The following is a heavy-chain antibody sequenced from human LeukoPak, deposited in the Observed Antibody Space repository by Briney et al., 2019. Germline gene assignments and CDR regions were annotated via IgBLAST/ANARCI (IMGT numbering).Heavy chain of an antibody. CDR1: GFTFSNAW. D-gene: IGHD6-13*01. CDR3: TTGNGAAVKLSYYYYGMDV. J-gene: IGHJ6*02. V-gene: IGHV3-15*01. Sequence: GGSLRLSCAASGFTFSNAWMSWVRQAPGKGLEWVGRIKSKTDGGTTDYAAPVKGRFTISRDDSKNTLYLQMNSLKTEDTAVYYCTTGNGAAVKLSYYYYGMDVWGQGTTVTVSS. CDR2: IKSKTDGGTT.